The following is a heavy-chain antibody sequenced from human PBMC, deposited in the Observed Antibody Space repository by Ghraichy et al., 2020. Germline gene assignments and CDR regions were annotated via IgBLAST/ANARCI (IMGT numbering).Heavy chain of an antibody. Sequence: GESLNISCAASGFTFSTFWMSWVRQAPGKGLEWVANIKQDGSEKHYVDSVKGRFTISRDNAKNSLYLQMDSLRAEDTAVYYCARPDCSGTTCLYYFDYWGQGTLVTVSP. CDR1: GFTFSTFW. J-gene: IGHJ4*02. D-gene: IGHD2-2*01. CDR3: ARPDCSGTTCLYYFDY. CDR2: IKQDGSEK. V-gene: IGHV3-7*01.